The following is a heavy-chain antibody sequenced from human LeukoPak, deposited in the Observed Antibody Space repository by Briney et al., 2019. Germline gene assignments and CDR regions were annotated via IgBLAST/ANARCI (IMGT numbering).Heavy chain of an antibody. Sequence: ASVKVSCKASGGTFSSYTISCVRQAPGQGLEWMGRIIPILGIANYAQEIQGRVTITAYKSTSTAYMEPSSLRSEDTAVYYCAHGDYDWFDPWGQGTLVTVSS. CDR3: AHGDYDWFDP. J-gene: IGHJ5*02. CDR2: IIPILGIA. V-gene: IGHV1-69*02. D-gene: IGHD4-17*01. CDR1: GGTFSSYT.